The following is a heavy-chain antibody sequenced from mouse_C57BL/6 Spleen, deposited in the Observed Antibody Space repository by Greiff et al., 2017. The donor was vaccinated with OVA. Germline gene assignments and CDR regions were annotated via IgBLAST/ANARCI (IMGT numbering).Heavy chain of an antibody. D-gene: IGHD1-1*01. CDR3: ARDGDHYGSSPYAMDY. CDR2: ISDGGSYT. Sequence: EVKLVESGGGLVKPGGSLKLSCAASGFTFSSYAMSWVRQTPEKRLEWVATISDGGSYTYYPDNVKGRFTISRDNAKNNLYLQMSHLKSEDTAMYYCARDGDHYGSSPYAMDYWGQGTSVTVSS. CDR1: GFTFSSYA. V-gene: IGHV5-4*01. J-gene: IGHJ4*01.